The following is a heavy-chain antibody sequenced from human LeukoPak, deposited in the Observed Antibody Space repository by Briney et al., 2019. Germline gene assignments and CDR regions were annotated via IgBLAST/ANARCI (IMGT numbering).Heavy chain of an antibody. D-gene: IGHD3-22*01. J-gene: IGHJ3*02. CDR3: ARDGPALPSYYYDSSGHDAFDI. CDR2: IKQDGSEK. Sequence: PGGSLRLPCAASGFTFSSYWMSWVRQAPGKGLEWVANIKQDGSEKYYVDSVKGRFTISRDNAKNSLYLQMNSLRAEDTAVYYCARDGPALPSYYYDSSGHDAFDIWGQGTMVTVSS. V-gene: IGHV3-7*01. CDR1: GFTFSSYW.